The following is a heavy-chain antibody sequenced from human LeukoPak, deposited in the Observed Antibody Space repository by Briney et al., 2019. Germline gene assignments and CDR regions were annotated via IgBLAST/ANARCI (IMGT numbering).Heavy chain of an antibody. CDR2: IYYSGST. Sequence: SETLSLTCTVSGGSISSSSYYWGWIRQPPGKGLEWIGSIYYSGSTYYNPSLKSRVTISVDTSKNQFSLKLSSVTAADTAVYYCARLSRWLSSYYFDYWGQGTLDTVSS. J-gene: IGHJ4*02. D-gene: IGHD6-19*01. CDR3: ARLSRWLSSYYFDY. CDR1: GGSISSSSYY. V-gene: IGHV4-39*01.